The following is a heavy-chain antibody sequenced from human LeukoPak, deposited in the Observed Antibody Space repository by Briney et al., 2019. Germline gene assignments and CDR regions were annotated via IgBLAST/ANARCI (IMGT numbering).Heavy chain of an antibody. CDR2: TNSDGSST. CDR1: GFTFSSYW. D-gene: IGHD6-19*01. CDR3: ARVPSGWNWFDP. Sequence: GGSLRLSCAASGFTFSSYWMHWVRQAPGKGLVWVSRTNSDGSSTSYADSVKGRFTISRDNAKNTLYLQMNSLRAEDTAVYYCARVPSGWNWFDPWGQGTLVTVSS. V-gene: IGHV3-74*01. J-gene: IGHJ5*02.